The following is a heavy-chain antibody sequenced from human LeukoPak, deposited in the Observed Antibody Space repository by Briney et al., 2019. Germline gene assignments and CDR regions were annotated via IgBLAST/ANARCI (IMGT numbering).Heavy chain of an antibody. J-gene: IGHJ4*02. Sequence: GGSLRLSCAASGFTVNSYAMSWVRQGPGKGLEWVSTISGSDDNTYYADSVRDRFTISRDSSKNTLYLQMDSLRAEDTAVYYCTRDHSEYVWGSYRRDDYWGQGTLVTVSS. D-gene: IGHD3-16*02. CDR1: GFTVNSYA. CDR3: TRDHSEYVWGSYRRDDY. CDR2: ISGSDDNT. V-gene: IGHV3-23*01.